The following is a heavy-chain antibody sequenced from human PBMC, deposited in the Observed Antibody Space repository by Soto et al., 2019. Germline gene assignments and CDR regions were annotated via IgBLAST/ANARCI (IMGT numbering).Heavy chain of an antibody. CDR1: GFTVSSNY. CDR3: ALYQVEMCAISDY. V-gene: IGHV3-53*01. Sequence: EVQLVESGGGLIQPGGSLRLSCEASGFTVSSNYLSWVRQVPGKGLEWVSVIYNDGNAYHADSVKGRFTISSDNYKNTLYLQMNSLRAEDTAVYYCALYQVEMCAISDYWGQGSVVTVSS. D-gene: IGHD3-16*01. CDR2: IYNDGNA. J-gene: IGHJ4*02.